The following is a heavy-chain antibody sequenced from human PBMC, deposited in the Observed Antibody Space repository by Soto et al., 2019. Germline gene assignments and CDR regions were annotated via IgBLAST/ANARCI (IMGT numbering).Heavy chain of an antibody. Sequence: SETLSLTCAVSGVSISSSAWWTWVRQPPGKGLEWIGEIYHSGSTNYNPSRKSRVTLFVDESKAQFSLKLNSLTAADTAVYFCVRRKYASGWFDPWFDPWGQGTLVTVSS. CDR3: VRRKYASGWFDPWFDP. CDR2: IYHSGST. J-gene: IGHJ5*02. CDR1: GVSISSSAW. V-gene: IGHV4-4*02. D-gene: IGHD6-19*01.